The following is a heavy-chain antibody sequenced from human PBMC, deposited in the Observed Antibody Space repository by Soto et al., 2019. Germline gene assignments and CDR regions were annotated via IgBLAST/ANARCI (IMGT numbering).Heavy chain of an antibody. V-gene: IGHV1-69*13. CDR3: ARDRSPDYYHSSEN. D-gene: IGHD3-22*01. J-gene: IGHJ4*02. Sequence: ASVKVSCKASGGTFSNYAISWVRQAPGQGLEWMGGIIPMFGAANYAQKFQGRVTITADESTSTAYMELSSLTSEDTAVYYCARDRSPDYYHSSENWGQGTLVTVSS. CDR2: IIPMFGAA. CDR1: GGTFSNYA.